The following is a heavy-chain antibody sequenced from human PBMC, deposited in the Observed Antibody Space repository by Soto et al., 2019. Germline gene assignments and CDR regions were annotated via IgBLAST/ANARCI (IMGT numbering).Heavy chain of an antibody. Sequence: PAETLSLTCTVTGGSISGYNWSWIRQPPGKGLEWIGYIYYSGSTYYNPSLKSRVTISVDTSKNQFSLKVSSVTAADTAVYYCARVGGSYGVYYFGMHVWGQATTVSVS. V-gene: IGHV4-59*01. D-gene: IGHD2-15*01. CDR2: IYYSGST. CDR3: ARVGGSYGVYYFGMHV. CDR1: GGSISGYN. J-gene: IGHJ6*02.